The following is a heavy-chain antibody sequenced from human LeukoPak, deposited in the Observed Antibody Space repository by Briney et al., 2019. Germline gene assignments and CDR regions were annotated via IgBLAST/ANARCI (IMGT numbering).Heavy chain of an antibody. J-gene: IGHJ4*02. CDR1: GGSIGSSSYY. D-gene: IGHD2-2*02. CDR2: IYYSGST. Sequence: SETLSLTCTVSGGSIGSSSYYWGWIRQPPGKGLEWIGSIYYSGSTYYNPSLKSRVTISVDTSKNQFSLKLSSVTAADTAVYYCARHYDGGVPAAIAFWGQGTLVTVSS. V-gene: IGHV4-39*01. CDR3: ARHYDGGVPAAIAF.